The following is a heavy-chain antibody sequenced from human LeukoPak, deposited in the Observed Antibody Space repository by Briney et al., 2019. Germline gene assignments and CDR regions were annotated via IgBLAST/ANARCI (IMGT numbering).Heavy chain of an antibody. J-gene: IGHJ6*02. CDR2: ISYDGSNK. D-gene: IGHD6-13*01. Sequence: GGSLRLSCAASGFTFSSYGMHWVRQAPGKGLEWVAVISYDGSNKYYADSVKGRFTISRDNSKNTLYLQMNSLRAEDTAVYYCAFASSSSPGSYGMDVWGQGTTVTVSS. V-gene: IGHV3-30*03. CDR1: GFTFSSYG. CDR3: AFASSSSPGSYGMDV.